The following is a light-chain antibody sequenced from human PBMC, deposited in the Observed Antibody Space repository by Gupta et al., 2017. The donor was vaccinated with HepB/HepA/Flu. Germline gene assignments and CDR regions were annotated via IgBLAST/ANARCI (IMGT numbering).Light chain of an antibody. CDR1: QSVSSSF. Sequence: EIVLTQSPGTLSLSPGERATLSCRASQSVSSSFLTWYQQKPGQAPRLLIYDGFSRATGIPDRFRGSGSGTDFTLTISRLDPEDFAVYYCQQFDNSPWTFGQGTKVEI. J-gene: IGKJ1*01. V-gene: IGKV3-20*01. CDR3: QQFDNSPWT. CDR2: DGF.